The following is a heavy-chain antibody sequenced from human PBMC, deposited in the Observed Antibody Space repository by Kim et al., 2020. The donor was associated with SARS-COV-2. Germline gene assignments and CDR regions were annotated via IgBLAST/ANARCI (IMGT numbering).Heavy chain of an antibody. CDR3: AKEGSSGCFDD. Sequence: GGSLRLSCAASGFTFSNYAMSWVRQAPGKGLEWVSRVSASGASTYYADSVKGRFTVSRDNSKNTLYLQMNSLRAEETALYYCAKEGSSGCFDDWGQGTLVTVSS. J-gene: IGHJ4*02. CDR1: GFTFSNYA. D-gene: IGHD6-19*01. V-gene: IGHV3-23*01. CDR2: VSASGAST.